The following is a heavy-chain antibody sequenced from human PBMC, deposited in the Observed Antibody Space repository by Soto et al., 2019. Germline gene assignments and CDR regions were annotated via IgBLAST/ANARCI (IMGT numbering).Heavy chain of an antibody. CDR3: DRVLHWFGH. CDR1: GDSVTSGGFS. V-gene: IGHV4-30-2*01. J-gene: IGHJ5*02. CDR2: VFHSGAT. Sequence: SETLSLTCVVSGDSVTSGGFSWSWIRQPPGKGLEWLGYVFHSGATHYNPALESRVTLSLGRSNNQISLRLTSVTAADTAVYVSDRVLHWFGHWDPGLPVTVSS. D-gene: IGHD4-4*01.